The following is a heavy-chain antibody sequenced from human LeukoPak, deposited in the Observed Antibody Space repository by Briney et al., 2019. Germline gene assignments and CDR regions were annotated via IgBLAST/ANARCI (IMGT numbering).Heavy chain of an antibody. V-gene: IGHV4-30-4*01. CDR2: IYYSGST. CDR3: ARPLARFWSGSYDY. D-gene: IGHD3-3*01. J-gene: IGHJ4*02. CDR1: GGSISSGDYY. Sequence: SETLSLTCTVSGGSISSGDYYWSWIRQPPGKGLEWIGYIYYSGSTYYNPSLKSRVTISVDTSKNQFSLKLSSVTAADTAVYYCARPLARFWSGSYDYWGQGTLVTVSS.